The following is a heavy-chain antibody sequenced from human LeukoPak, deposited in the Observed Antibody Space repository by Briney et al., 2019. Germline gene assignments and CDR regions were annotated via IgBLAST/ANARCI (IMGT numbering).Heavy chain of an antibody. J-gene: IGHJ1*01. CDR1: GLTFSDEY. D-gene: IGHD6-13*01. CDR3: ARRLAAAGTAEYFQH. V-gene: IGHV3-11*01. Sequence: GGSLRLSCAASGLTFSDEYMSWIRQAPGKGLEWVSYISNTGSFISYADSVKGRFTISRDNAKNSLYLQMNSLRAEDAAAYYCARRLAAAGTAEYFQHWGQGTLVTVSS. CDR2: ISNTGSFI.